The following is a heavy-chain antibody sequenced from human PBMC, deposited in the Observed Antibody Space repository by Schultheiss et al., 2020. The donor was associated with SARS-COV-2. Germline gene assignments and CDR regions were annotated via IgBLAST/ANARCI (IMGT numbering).Heavy chain of an antibody. CDR2: IYYSGST. CDR1: GGFISDYY. Sequence: SETLSLTCTVSGGFISDYYWNWIRQSPGKGLEWIGYIYYSGSTYYNPSLKSRVTISVDTSKNQFSLKLSSVTAADTAVYYCARGVRYYDILTGYYNYYYYGMDVWGQGTTVTVSS. CDR3: ARGVRYYDILTGYYNYYYYGMDV. J-gene: IGHJ6*02. D-gene: IGHD3-9*01. V-gene: IGHV4-59*12.